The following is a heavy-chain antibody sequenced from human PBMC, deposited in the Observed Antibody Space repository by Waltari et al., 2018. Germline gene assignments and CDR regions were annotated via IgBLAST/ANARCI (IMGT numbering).Heavy chain of an antibody. CDR2: ISGRSDFG. J-gene: IGHJ4*02. D-gene: IGHD6-13*01. Sequence: EGQLVESGGGLAQPGGSLRLSCAVSGFTVSSYEVNWVRQAPAKGRELVCYISGRSDFGHYADGVKCRFTIARDTTKNSVYLQMDSQTVDDTAIYYCTRSVRGYGQQLDGGQGTLVTVSS. CDR3: TRSVRGYGQQLD. V-gene: IGHV3-48*03. CDR1: GFTVSSYE.